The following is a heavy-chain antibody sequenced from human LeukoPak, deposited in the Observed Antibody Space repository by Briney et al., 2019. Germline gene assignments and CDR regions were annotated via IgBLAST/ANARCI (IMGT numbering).Heavy chain of an antibody. CDR3: AKINFWSGYYGLGY. J-gene: IGHJ4*02. D-gene: IGHD3-3*01. V-gene: IGHV3-23*01. CDR1: GFTFSSYA. CDR2: ISGSGGST. Sequence: GGSLRLPCAASGFTFSSYAMSWVRQAPGKGLEWVSAISGSGGSTYYADSVKGRFTISRDNSKNTLYLQMNSLRAEDTAVYYCAKINFWSGYYGLGYWGQGTLVTVSS.